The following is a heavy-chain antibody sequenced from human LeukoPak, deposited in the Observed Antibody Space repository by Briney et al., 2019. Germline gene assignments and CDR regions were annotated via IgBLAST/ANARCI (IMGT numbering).Heavy chain of an antibody. V-gene: IGHV1-18*01. Sequence: ASVKVSCKAPGYTFTNYGITWVRQAPGQGLEWMGWINTYNGNTNYAQKLQGRVTMTTDTSTSTAYMELRSLRSDDTAVYYCARDPYDCSCCIDYWGQGTLVTVSS. D-gene: IGHD3-22*01. CDR2: INTYNGNT. CDR3: ARDPYDCSCCIDY. CDR1: GYTFTNYG. J-gene: IGHJ4*02.